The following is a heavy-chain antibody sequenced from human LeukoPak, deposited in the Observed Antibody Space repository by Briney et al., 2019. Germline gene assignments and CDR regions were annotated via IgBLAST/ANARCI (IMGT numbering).Heavy chain of an antibody. D-gene: IGHD3-10*01. V-gene: IGHV1-18*01. J-gene: IGHJ3*02. CDR2: ISAKKGNT. CDR3: ARSRYGSGSDAFDI. CDR1: GYTFTGYG. Sequence: ASVKISWKASGYTFTGYGISWVRQAPRQGLEWMGWISAKKGNTNYAQKLQGRVTMTTDTSTSTAYMELRSLRSDDTAVYYCARSRYGSGSDAFDIWGQGTMVTVSS.